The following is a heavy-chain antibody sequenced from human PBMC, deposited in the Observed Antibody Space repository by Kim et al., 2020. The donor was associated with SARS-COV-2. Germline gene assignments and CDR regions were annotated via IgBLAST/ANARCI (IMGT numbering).Heavy chain of an antibody. V-gene: IGHV7-4-1*02. D-gene: IGHD3-16*02. CDR3: TRVIWGTYRDTDY. Sequence: ASVKVSCKASGYTFTMNAISWVRQAPGQGLEWMGWINTDTGNPTYAQAFTRRFVFSVDTSVTTAYLQISSLEPEDTALYYCTRVIWGTYRDTDYWGQGTL. CDR1: GYTFTMNA. J-gene: IGHJ4*02. CDR2: INTDTGNP.